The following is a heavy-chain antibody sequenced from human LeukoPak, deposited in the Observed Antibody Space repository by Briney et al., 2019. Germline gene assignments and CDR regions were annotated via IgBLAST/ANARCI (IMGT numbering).Heavy chain of an antibody. V-gene: IGHV3-73*01. CDR1: GFSFSGSD. J-gene: IGHJ4*02. CDR3: TPHITTAVGEN. CDR2: FRSKANSHTT. Sequence: QSGGSLRLSCAASGFSFSGSDVHWVRQASGKGLEWVGRFRSKANSHTTEYGASVKGRFTISRDDSRSTAYLQMNGLKTEDTAVYYCTPHITTAVGENWGQGTLVTVSS. D-gene: IGHD1-26*01.